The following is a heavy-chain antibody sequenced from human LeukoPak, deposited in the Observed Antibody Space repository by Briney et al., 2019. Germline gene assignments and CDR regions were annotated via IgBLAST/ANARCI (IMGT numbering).Heavy chain of an antibody. D-gene: IGHD2-15*01. CDR2: ISYEGSNK. Sequence: PGRSLRLSCAPPGFTFSSYGMHWVRQAPDKGLEWVAVISYEGSNKYYADSVKGRFTISRDNSKNTLYLQMNSLRAEDTAVYYCARLHPEIVVVVAATTDAFDIWGQGTMVTVSS. CDR1: GFTFSSYG. V-gene: IGHV3-30*03. J-gene: IGHJ3*02. CDR3: ARLHPEIVVVVAATTDAFDI.